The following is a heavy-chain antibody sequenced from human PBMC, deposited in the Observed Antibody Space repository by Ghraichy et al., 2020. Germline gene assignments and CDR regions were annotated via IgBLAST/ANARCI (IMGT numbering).Heavy chain of an antibody. CDR2: MNPNSGNT. CDR3: ASRIRDTAMGPVGYYYGMDV. V-gene: IGHV1-8*03. Sequence: ASVKVSCKASGYTFTSYDINWVRQATGQGLEWMGWMNPNSGNTGYAQKFQGRVTITRNTSISTAYMELSSLRSEDTAVYYCASRIRDTAMGPVGYYYGMDVWDQGTTVTVSS. J-gene: IGHJ6*02. D-gene: IGHD5-18*01. CDR1: GYTFTSYD.